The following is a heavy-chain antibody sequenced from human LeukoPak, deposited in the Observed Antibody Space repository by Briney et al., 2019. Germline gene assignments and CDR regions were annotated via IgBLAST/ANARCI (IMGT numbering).Heavy chain of an antibody. CDR1: GYTFTGYY. CDR3: ARVASSSWYGSYYFDY. D-gene: IGHD6-13*01. Sequence: GASVKVSCKASGYTFTGYYMHWVRQAPGQGLEWMGWINPNSGGTNYAQKFQGRVTMTRDTSISTAYMELSRLRSDDTAVYYCARVASSSWYGSYYFDYWGQGTLVTVSS. CDR2: INPNSGGT. V-gene: IGHV1-2*02. J-gene: IGHJ4*02.